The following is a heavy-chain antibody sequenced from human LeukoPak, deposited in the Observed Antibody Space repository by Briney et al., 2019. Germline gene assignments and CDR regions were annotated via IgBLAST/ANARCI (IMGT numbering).Heavy chain of an antibody. CDR3: ARHRYWYFDL. V-gene: IGHV4-59*08. Sequence: SETLSLTCTVSGGSISSYYWSWIRQPPEKGLEWIGYIYYSGSTNYNPSLKSRVTISVDTSKNQFSLKLSSVTAADTAVYYCARHRYWYFDLWGRGTLVTVSS. CDR2: IYYSGST. CDR1: GGSISSYY. J-gene: IGHJ2*01.